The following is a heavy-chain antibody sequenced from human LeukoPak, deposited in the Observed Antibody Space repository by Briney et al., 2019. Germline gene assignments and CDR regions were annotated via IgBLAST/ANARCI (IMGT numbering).Heavy chain of an antibody. V-gene: IGHV1-69*06. CDR3: ARDPKYDSSGYYSF. Sequence: SVKVSCKASGYTFTSYAISWVRQAPGQGLEWMGGIIPIFGTANYAQKFQGSVTITADKSTSTAYMELRSLRSDDTAVYYCARDPKYDSSGYYSFWGQGTLVTVSS. D-gene: IGHD3-22*01. CDR1: GYTFTSYA. CDR2: IIPIFGTA. J-gene: IGHJ4*02.